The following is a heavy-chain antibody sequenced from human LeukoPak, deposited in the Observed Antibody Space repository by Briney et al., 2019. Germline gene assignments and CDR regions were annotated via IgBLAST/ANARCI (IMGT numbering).Heavy chain of an antibody. CDR1: GGSFRGYV. CDR3: ARGYNWNYGFRGTHYFYFDL. J-gene: IGHJ2*01. D-gene: IGHD1-7*01. CDR2: VNHLGNT. V-gene: IGHV4-34*01. Sequence: SETLSLTCAVSGGSFRGYVWSWLRQSPQKGLEWLGDVNHLGNTKYNPSLVGRIRLSGDSSSDRFSLRLNSVTATDTAIYYCARGYNWNYGFRGTHYFYFDLWGPGTLVSVSS.